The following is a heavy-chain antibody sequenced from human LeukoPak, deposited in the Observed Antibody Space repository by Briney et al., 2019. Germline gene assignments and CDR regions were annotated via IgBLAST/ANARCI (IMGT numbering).Heavy chain of an antibody. V-gene: IGHV3-30*18. CDR3: AKDREGWGSFDY. CDR1: GFTFSSYG. Sequence: PGGSLRLSCAASGFTFSSYGMHWVRQAPGKGLEWVAVISYDGSNKYYADSVKGRFTISRDNSKNTLYLQMKSLRTEDTAVYYCAKDREGWGSFDYWGQGTLVTVSS. J-gene: IGHJ4*02. CDR2: ISYDGSNK. D-gene: IGHD7-27*01.